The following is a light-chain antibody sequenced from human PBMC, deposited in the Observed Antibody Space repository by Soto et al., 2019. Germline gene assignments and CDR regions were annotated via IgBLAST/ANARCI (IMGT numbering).Light chain of an antibody. CDR3: QQYNSYPWT. CDR2: DAS. J-gene: IGKJ1*01. Sequence: DIQMTQSPSTLSGSVGDRVTITCRASQTISSWLAWYQQKPGKAPKLLIYDASSLESGVPSRVSGSGSGTEFTLTISSLQPDDFATYYCQQYNSYPWTFGQGTKVDIK. V-gene: IGKV1-5*01. CDR1: QTISSW.